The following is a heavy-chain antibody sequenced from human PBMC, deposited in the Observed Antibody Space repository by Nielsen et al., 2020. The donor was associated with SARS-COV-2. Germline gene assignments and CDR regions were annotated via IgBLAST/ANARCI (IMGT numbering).Heavy chain of an antibody. V-gene: IGHV3-23*01. D-gene: IGHD3-3*01. CDR3: ARDGGRRTMFGVNHRVRKDAFDI. CDR1: GFTFDNYA. Sequence: GESLKISCVASGFTFDNYAMSWVRHAPGKGLEWVSGISAGGGDSTYYADSVKGRFTISRDNAKNSLFLKMNRLRVEDTAVYYCARDGGRRTMFGVNHRVRKDAFDIWGQGTMVTVSS. J-gene: IGHJ3*02. CDR2: ISAGGGDST.